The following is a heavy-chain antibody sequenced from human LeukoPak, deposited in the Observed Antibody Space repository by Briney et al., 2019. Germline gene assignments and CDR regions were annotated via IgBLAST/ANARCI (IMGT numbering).Heavy chain of an antibody. CDR2: FYYTGST. Sequence: SETLSLTCTVSGDSFSNYYWSWIRQPPGKGLEWIGYFYYTGSTHYNPSLKSRVTISIDTSKNQFSLKLSSVTAADTAVYYCARGGQQLPYNWFDPWGQGTLVTVSS. CDR3: ARGGQQLPYNWFDP. D-gene: IGHD6-13*01. V-gene: IGHV4-59*01. J-gene: IGHJ5*02. CDR1: GDSFSNYY.